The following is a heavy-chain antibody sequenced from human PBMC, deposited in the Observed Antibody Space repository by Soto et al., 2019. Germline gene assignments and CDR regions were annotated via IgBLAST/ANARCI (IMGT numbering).Heavy chain of an antibody. CDR1: GFTFSSYC. D-gene: IGHD3-22*01. CDR3: SKGRTYSYDSSGYSLGAFDI. Sequence: HPGGSLRLSCAASGFTFSSYCIHWVRQAPCKGLEWVAVISYDGINKYYADSVKGRFTISRDNSKNTLYLQMNSLRAEDTAVYYCSKGRTYSYDSSGYSLGAFDIWGQRTMVTV. J-gene: IGHJ3*02. CDR2: ISYDGINK. V-gene: IGHV3-30*18.